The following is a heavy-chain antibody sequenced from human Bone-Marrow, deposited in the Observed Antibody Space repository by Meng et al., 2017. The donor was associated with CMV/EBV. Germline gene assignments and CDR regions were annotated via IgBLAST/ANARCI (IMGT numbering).Heavy chain of an antibody. CDR1: GYTFTSYD. V-gene: IGHV1-8*03. Sequence: ASVKVSCKASGYTFTSYDINWVRQATGQGLEWMGWMNPNSGNTGYAQKFQGRVTITSNTSISTAYMELSSLRSEDTAVYYCAREPYYYDSSGYYPEYYYCYYGMDVWGQGTTVTVSS. CDR2: MNPNSGNT. D-gene: IGHD3-22*01. CDR3: AREPYYYDSSGYYPEYYYCYYGMDV. J-gene: IGHJ6*02.